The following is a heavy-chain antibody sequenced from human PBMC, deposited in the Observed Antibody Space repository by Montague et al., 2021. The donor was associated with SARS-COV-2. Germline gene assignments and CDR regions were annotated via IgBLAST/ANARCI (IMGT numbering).Heavy chain of an antibody. D-gene: IGHD3-10*01. V-gene: IGHV4-39*01. CDR2: IYDSGTT. J-gene: IGHJ3*02. CDR3: ARPLVRGVPKAFDI. CDR1: GGSITRSYY. Sequence: SETLSLTCTVSGGSITRSYYWGWIRQPPGKGLEWVGNIYDSGTTFINPXXESRVTISVDASKNQFSLNLTSVTAADTAVYYCARPLVRGVPKAFDIWGQGALVIVSS.